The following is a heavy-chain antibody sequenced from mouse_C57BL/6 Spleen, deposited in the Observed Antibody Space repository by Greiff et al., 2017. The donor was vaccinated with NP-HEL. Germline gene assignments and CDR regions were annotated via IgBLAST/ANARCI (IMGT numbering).Heavy chain of an antibody. D-gene: IGHD2-4*01. V-gene: IGHV1-80*01. CDR1: GYAFSSYW. Sequence: VQLVESGAELVKPGASVKISCKASGYAFSSYWMNWVKQRPGKGLEWIGQIYPGDGDTNYNGKFKGKATLTADKSSSTAYMQLSSLTSEDSAVYFCAREGLRRLFFDYWGQGTTLTVSS. CDR3: AREGLRRLFFDY. J-gene: IGHJ2*01. CDR2: IYPGDGDT.